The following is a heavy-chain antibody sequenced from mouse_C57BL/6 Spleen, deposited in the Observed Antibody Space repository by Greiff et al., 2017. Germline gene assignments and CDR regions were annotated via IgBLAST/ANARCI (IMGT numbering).Heavy chain of an antibody. CDR2: IDPEDGET. CDR3: ALTLLGGYYFDY. V-gene: IGHV14-2*01. J-gene: IGHJ2*01. CDR1: GFNIKDYY. Sequence: EVKLVESGAELVKPGASVKLSCTASGFNIKDYYMHWVKQRTEQGLEWIGRIDPEDGETKYAPKFQGKATITADTSSNTAYLQLSSLTSEDTAVXYCALTLLGGYYFDYWGQGTTLTVSS. D-gene: IGHD2-1*01.